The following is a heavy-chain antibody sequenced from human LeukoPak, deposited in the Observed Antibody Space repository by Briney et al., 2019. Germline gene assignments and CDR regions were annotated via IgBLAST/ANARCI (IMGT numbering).Heavy chain of an antibody. Sequence: GGSLRLSCAASGFTFDDYGMSWVRQAPGKGLEWVSGISGNGGSTGYADSVKGRFTISRDNAKNSLYLQMNSLRAEDTALYYCARDGYSSSWYKGGIDYWGQGTLVTVSS. CDR2: ISGNGGST. CDR3: ARDGYSSSWYKGGIDY. CDR1: GFTFDDYG. V-gene: IGHV3-20*04. D-gene: IGHD6-13*01. J-gene: IGHJ4*02.